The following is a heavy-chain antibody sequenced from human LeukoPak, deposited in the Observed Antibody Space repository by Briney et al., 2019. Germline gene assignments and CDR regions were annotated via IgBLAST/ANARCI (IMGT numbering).Heavy chain of an antibody. J-gene: IGHJ6*04. CDR1: GFTFDDYG. D-gene: IGHD3-10*02. Sequence: GGSLRLSCAASGFTFDDYGMSWVRQAPGKGLEWVSGINWNGGSTGYADSVQGRFTISRDNAKNSLYLQMNSLRAEDTAVYYCAELGITMIGGVWGKGTTVTISS. V-gene: IGHV3-20*04. CDR2: INWNGGST. CDR3: AELGITMIGGV.